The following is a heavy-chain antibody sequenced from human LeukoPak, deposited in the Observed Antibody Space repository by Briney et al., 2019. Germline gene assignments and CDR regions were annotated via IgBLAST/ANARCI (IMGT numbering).Heavy chain of an antibody. CDR2: INSDGSSA. Sequence: GGSLRLSCAASGITFRSYWMHWVRQAPGKGLVWVSRINSDGSSANYADSVKGRFTISRDNAKNTLYLQMNSLRAEDTAVYYCVSYSSSSPDYWGQGTLVTVSS. V-gene: IGHV3-74*01. CDR1: GITFRSYW. J-gene: IGHJ4*02. D-gene: IGHD6-13*01. CDR3: VSYSSSSPDY.